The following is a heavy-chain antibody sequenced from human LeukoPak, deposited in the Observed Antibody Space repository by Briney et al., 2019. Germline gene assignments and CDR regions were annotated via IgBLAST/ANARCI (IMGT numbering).Heavy chain of an antibody. CDR3: ARAGYCGDGGCRGGSAFDV. D-gene: IGHD2-15*01. Sequence: ASVKVPCKTPGYTFANYDIYWVRQAPGQGLECMGWISGYTGDTKYAQILQGRFTVTTDTSTSTAYMELRSLTYDDTAVYYCARAGYCGDGGCRGGSAFDVWGQGTMVTVSS. CDR1: GYTFANYD. V-gene: IGHV1-18*01. J-gene: IGHJ3*01. CDR2: ISGYTGDT.